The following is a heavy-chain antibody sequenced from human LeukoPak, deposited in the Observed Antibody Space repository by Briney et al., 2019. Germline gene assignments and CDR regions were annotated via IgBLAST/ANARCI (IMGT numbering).Heavy chain of an antibody. J-gene: IGHJ1*01. CDR2: IFPADSDT. CDR1: GYSFTSYW. CDR3: ARHRYFQL. Sequence: RESLKISCKGSGYSFTSYWVAWVRQMPGKGLEWMGIIFPADSDTRYSPSFQGQVTISVDKSINTAYLQWSSLKASDTAMYYCARHRYFQLWGQGTMVTGSS. V-gene: IGHV5-51*01.